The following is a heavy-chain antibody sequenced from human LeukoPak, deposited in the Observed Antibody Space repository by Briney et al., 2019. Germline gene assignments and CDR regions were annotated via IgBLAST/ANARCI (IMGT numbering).Heavy chain of an antibody. CDR2: ISASNGNT. J-gene: IGHJ4*02. D-gene: IGHD5-12*01. CDR3: ARVLSRGYSGYDYGLGY. V-gene: IGHV1-18*01. Sequence: ASVKVSCKASGYTFINYGVTWVRQAPGQGLEWMGWISASNGNTNYAQKLQGRVTMTTETSTSTAYMELRSLRSDDTAVYYCARVLSRGYSGYDYGLGYWGQGTLVTVSS. CDR1: GYTFINYG.